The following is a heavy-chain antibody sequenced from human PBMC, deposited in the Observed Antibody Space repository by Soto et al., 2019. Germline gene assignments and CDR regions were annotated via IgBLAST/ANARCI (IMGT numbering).Heavy chain of an antibody. Sequence: GASVKVSCKVSGFTLTELFIHWVRQAPGKGLEREGGFDPEDGETIYAQKFQGRVTMTEDTSTDTAYMELSSLRSEDTAVYYCATDGCSGGSCYSGVFGYWGQGTLVTVSS. CDR1: GFTLTELF. CDR2: FDPEDGET. J-gene: IGHJ4*02. V-gene: IGHV1-24*01. CDR3: ATDGCSGGSCYSGVFGY. D-gene: IGHD2-15*01.